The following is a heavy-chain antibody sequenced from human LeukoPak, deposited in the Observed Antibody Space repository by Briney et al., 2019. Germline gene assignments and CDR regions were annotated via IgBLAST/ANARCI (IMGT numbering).Heavy chain of an antibody. D-gene: IGHD3-22*01. Sequence: GGSLRLSCAASGFTFSSYAMSWVRRAPGKGLEWVSAINGSGGSTYYADSVKGRFTISRDNSKNALYLQMNSQRAEDTAVYYCAKVGYYDSSGDSYFDYWGQGTLVTVSS. J-gene: IGHJ4*02. CDR3: AKVGYYDSSGDSYFDY. V-gene: IGHV3-23*01. CDR1: GFTFSSYA. CDR2: INGSGGST.